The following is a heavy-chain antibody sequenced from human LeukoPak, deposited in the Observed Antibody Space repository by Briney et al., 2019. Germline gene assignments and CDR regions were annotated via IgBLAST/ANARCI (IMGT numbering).Heavy chain of an antibody. V-gene: IGHV4-61*02. J-gene: IGHJ6*03. Sequence: PSETLSLTCTVSGGSISSGSYYWSWIRQPAGKGLEWIGRIYTSGSTNYNPSLKSRVTISVDTSKNQFSLKLSSVTAADTAVYYCARDIYDSSGYYPYYYYYYMDVWGKGTTVTVSS. CDR1: GGSISSGSYY. CDR2: IYTSGST. CDR3: ARDIYDSSGYYPYYYYYYMDV. D-gene: IGHD3-22*01.